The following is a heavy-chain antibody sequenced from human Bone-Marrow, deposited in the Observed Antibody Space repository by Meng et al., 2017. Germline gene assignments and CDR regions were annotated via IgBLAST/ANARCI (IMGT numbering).Heavy chain of an antibody. J-gene: IGHJ5*02. D-gene: IGHD3-22*01. Sequence: SETLSLTCTVSGGSISSYYWSWIRQPPGKGLEWIGYIYYSGSTNYNPSLKSRVTIPVDTSKSQFSLKLSSVTAADTAVYYCAREKYYYDSSGYYYHWFDPWGQGTLVTVSS. CDR2: IYYSGST. V-gene: IGHV4-59*01. CDR1: GGSISSYY. CDR3: AREKYYYDSSGYYYHWFDP.